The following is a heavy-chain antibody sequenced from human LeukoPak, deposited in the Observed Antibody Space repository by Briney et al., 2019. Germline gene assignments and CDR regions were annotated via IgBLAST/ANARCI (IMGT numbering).Heavy chain of an antibody. V-gene: IGHV3-7*01. J-gene: IGHJ3*02. CDR3: TRDSGYNAFDI. Sequence: GGSLRLSCAASGFTFSSPWMAWVRQAPGKGLEWVGNIKEDGTAKNYVVSVRGRFTISRDNAKNSLYLQMNSLRGEDTAVYYCTRDSGYNAFDIWGQETMVTVSS. D-gene: IGHD5-12*01. CDR1: GFTFSSPW. CDR2: IKEDGTAK.